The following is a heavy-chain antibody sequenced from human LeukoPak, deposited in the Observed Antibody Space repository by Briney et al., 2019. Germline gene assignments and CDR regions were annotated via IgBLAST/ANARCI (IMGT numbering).Heavy chain of an antibody. D-gene: IGHD2-21*02. CDR3: ATVQYCGGDCYSGQYYFDY. CDR1: GYTLTELS. CDR2: FDPEDGET. V-gene: IGHV1-24*01. J-gene: IGHJ4*02. Sequence: GASVKVSCKVSGYTLTELSMHWVRQAPGKGLEWMGGFDPEDGETIYAQKFQGRVTMTEDTSTDTAYMELSSLRSEDTAVYYCATVQYCGGDCYSGQYYFDYWGQGTLVTVSS.